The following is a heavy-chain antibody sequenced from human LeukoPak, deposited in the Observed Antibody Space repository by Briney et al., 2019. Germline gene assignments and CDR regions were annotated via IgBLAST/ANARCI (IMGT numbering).Heavy chain of an antibody. V-gene: IGHV1-2*06. CDR2: INPNSGGT. D-gene: IGHD3-3*01. CDR1: GYTFTGYY. CDR3: ALLEWLSYPSYLDY. Sequence: GASVKVSCKASGYTFTGYYMHWVRQAPGQGLEWMGRINPNSGGTNYAQKFQGRVTMTRDTSISTAYMELSRLRSDDTAVYYCALLEWLSYPSYLDYWGQGTLVTVSS. J-gene: IGHJ4*02.